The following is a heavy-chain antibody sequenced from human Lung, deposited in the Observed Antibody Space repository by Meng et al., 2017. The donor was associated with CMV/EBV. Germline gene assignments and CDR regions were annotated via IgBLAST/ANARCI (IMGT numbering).Heavy chain of an antibody. V-gene: IGHV3-48*03. CDR2: IGGSGGPI. J-gene: IGHJ4*02. D-gene: IGHD3-16*01. CDR3: ARGGYDYVWGSLDY. Sequence: GGSLRLXCAASRFTFSAYEMNWVRQAPGKGLEWVSYIGGSGGPINYADSVRGRFTISRNNARNSLYLQMNSLRAEDTAVYYCARGGYDYVWGSLDYWGQGTLVTVSS. CDR1: RFTFSAYE.